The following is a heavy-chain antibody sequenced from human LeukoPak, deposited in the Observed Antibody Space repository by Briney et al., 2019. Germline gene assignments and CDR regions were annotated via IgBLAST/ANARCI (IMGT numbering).Heavy chain of an antibody. V-gene: IGHV4-59*01. CDR3: AREKFGSGSYGSYFDY. J-gene: IGHJ4*02. D-gene: IGHD3-10*01. Sequence: PSETLSLTCAVYGGSFSGYYWSWIRQPPGKGLEWIGYIYYSGSTNYNPSLKSRVTISVDTSKNQFSLKLSSVTAADTAVYYCAREKFGSGSYGSYFDYWGQGTLVTVSS. CDR1: GGSFSGYY. CDR2: IYYSGST.